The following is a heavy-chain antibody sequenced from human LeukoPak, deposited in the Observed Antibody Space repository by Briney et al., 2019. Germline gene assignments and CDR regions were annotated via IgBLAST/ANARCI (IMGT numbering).Heavy chain of an antibody. J-gene: IGHJ5*02. CDR1: GGSISSSSYY. CDR3: ARRFLTIDNWFDP. D-gene: IGHD3-3*01. V-gene: IGHV4-39*01. Sequence: SETLSLTCTVSGGSISSSSYYWGWIRQPPGKGLEWIGSIYYSGSTYYNPSLKSRVTISVDTPKNQFSLKLSSVTAADTAVYYCARRFLTIDNWFDPWGQGTLVTVSS. CDR2: IYYSGST.